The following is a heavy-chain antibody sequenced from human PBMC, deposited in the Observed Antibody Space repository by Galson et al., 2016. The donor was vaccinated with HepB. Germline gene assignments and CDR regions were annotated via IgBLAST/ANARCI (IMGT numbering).Heavy chain of an antibody. CDR3: AKFAPCVGRHCSTTDCYGRADS. D-gene: IGHD2-2*01. Sequence: SLRLSCAASGFTFSGLAMNWVRQAPGKGLEWVSVISGGGDGTYYADSVKGRFTVSRDNSKSTLYLQMNSLRAEDTAIYYCAKFAPCVGRHCSTTDCYGRADSWGQGTLGTVSS. CDR1: GFTFSGLA. J-gene: IGHJ5*01. CDR2: ISGGGDGT. V-gene: IGHV3-23*01.